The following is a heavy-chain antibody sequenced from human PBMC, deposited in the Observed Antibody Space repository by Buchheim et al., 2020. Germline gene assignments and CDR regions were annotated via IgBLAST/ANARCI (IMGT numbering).Heavy chain of an antibody. J-gene: IGHJ6*02. D-gene: IGHD6-13*01. CDR1: GFTFSSYG. Sequence: QVQLVESGGGVVQPGRSLRLSCAASGFTFSSYGMHWVRQAPGKGLEWVAVISYDGSNKYYADSVKGRFTISRDNSKNTLYLQMNSLRAEDTAVYYCAKARAAGSRGYYYGMDVWGQGTT. V-gene: IGHV3-30*18. CDR2: ISYDGSNK. CDR3: AKARAAGSRGYYYGMDV.